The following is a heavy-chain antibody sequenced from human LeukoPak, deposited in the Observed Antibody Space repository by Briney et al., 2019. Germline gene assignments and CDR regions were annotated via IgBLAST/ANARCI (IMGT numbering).Heavy chain of an antibody. CDR1: GFSFASYG. D-gene: IGHD4-23*01. CDR2: ISGRDDNT. Sequence: SGGSLRLSCAASGFSFASYGMSWVHQAPGKGLGWVSAISGRDDNTYYADSVKGRFTISRDNSKNTLYLQMNSLRAEDTAVYYCAKRSDYSGNWNYFDYWGQGTPVTVSA. J-gene: IGHJ4*02. V-gene: IGHV3-23*01. CDR3: AKRSDYSGNWNYFDY.